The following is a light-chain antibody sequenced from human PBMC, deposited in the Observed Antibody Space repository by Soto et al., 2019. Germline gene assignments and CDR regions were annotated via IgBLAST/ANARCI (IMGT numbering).Light chain of an antibody. CDR2: GAS. V-gene: IGKV3-20*01. J-gene: IGKJ1*01. CDR1: QSVSSSY. CDR3: QQYGSSPWT. Sequence: EIVLTQSPGTLSLSPGERATLSCRASQSVSSSYLAWYQQKPGQAPRRLIYGASSRATGIPDRFSGSGSGTDFTLTISRLEPEDFAVYYCQQYGSSPWTFGQGTKVAIK.